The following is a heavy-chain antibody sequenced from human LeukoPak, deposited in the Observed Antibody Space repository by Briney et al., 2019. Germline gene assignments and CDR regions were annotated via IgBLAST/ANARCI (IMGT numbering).Heavy chain of an antibody. J-gene: IGHJ5*02. CDR3: ARDILTGSDYYNWFDP. CDR1: GYTFTSYG. V-gene: IGHV1-18*01. D-gene: IGHD3-9*01. Sequence: ASVKVSCKASGYTFTSYGISWVRQAPGQGLEWMGWISAYNGNTNYAQKLQGRVTMTTDTSTSTAYMELRRLRSDDTAVYYCARDILTGSDYYNWFDPWGQGTLVTVSS. CDR2: ISAYNGNT.